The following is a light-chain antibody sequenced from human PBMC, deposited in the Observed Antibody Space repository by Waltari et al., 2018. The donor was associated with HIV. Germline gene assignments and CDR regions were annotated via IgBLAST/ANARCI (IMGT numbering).Light chain of an antibody. Sequence: DIVMTQSPDSLAVSLGERATINCKSSQSLLYSSDNKNYLAWYQQKPGQPPKLLIYWASTREFVVPDRFSGSGSGTDFTLTINSLQAEDVAVYYCQQYYSTLALTFGGGTKVEIK. CDR1: QSLLYSSDNKNY. CDR3: QQYYSTLALT. CDR2: WAS. V-gene: IGKV4-1*01. J-gene: IGKJ4*01.